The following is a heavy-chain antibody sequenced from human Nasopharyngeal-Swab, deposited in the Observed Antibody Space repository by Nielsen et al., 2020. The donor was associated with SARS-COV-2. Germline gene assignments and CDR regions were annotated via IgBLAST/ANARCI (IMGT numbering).Heavy chain of an antibody. Sequence: GESLKISCAASGFTFSSYSMNWVRQAPGKGLEWVSSISSSSSYIYYADSVKGRFTISRDNAKNSLYLQMNSLRAEDMAVYYCARDLRSGWNWFDPWGQGTLVTVSS. CDR2: ISSSSSYI. V-gene: IGHV3-21*01. CDR3: ARDLRSGWNWFDP. D-gene: IGHD6-19*01. CDR1: GFTFSSYS. J-gene: IGHJ5*02.